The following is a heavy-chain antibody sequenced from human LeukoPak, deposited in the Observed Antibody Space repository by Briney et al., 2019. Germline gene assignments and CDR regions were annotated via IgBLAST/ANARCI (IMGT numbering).Heavy chain of an antibody. CDR3: ARTGETAMDSRGLFDY. CDR2: INHSGST. V-gene: IGHV4-34*01. D-gene: IGHD5-18*01. Sequence: PSETPSLTCAVYGGSFSGYYWSWIRQPPGKGPEWIGEINHSGSTNYNPSLKSRVSISADTSKNQFSLKLSSVTAADTAVYYCARTGETAMDSRGLFDYWGQGTLVTVSS. CDR1: GGSFSGYY. J-gene: IGHJ4*02.